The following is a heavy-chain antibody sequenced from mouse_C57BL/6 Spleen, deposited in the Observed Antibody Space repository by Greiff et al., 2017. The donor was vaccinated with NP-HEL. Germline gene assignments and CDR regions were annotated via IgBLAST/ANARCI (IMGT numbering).Heavy chain of an antibody. CDR1: GYTFTSYW. Sequence: QVQLQQPGAELVKPGASVKMSCKASGYTFTSYWITWVKQRPGQGLEWIGDIYPGSGSTNYIEKFKSKATLTVDTSSSTAYMQLSSLTSEDSAVYYCARFYDYDVAWFAYWGQGTLVTVSA. V-gene: IGHV1-55*01. J-gene: IGHJ3*01. CDR3: ARFYDYDVAWFAY. D-gene: IGHD2-4*01. CDR2: IYPGSGST.